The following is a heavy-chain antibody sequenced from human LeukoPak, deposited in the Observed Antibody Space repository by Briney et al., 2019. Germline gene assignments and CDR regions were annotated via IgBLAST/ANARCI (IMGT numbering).Heavy chain of an antibody. CDR3: ARDLVVPAAIRETYYYYYYMAV. CDR2: ISAYNGNT. V-gene: IGHV1-18*01. CDR1: GYTFTSDG. D-gene: IGHD2-2*01. Sequence: AAVQVACKASGYTFTSDGISWVGQAPGQGLEWMGWISAYNGNTNYAQKLQGRVTMTTATSTSTAYMELRRLRSDDTAVYYCARDLVVPAAIRETYYYYYYMAVWGKGTTVTVSS. J-gene: IGHJ6*03.